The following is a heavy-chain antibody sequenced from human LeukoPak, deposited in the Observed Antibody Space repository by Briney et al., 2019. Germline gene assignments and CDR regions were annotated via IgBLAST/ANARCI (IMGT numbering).Heavy chain of an antibody. D-gene: IGHD3-10*01. CDR1: GYTFTSYD. CDR3: ARVRGYYYGSGSYSA. V-gene: IGHV1-8*01. Sequence: ASVKVSCTASGYTFTSYDINWVRQATGQGLEWMGWMNPNSGNTGYAQKFQGRVTMTRNTSISTAYMELSSLRSEDTAVYYCARVRGYYYGSGSYSAWGQGTLVTVSS. J-gene: IGHJ4*02. CDR2: MNPNSGNT.